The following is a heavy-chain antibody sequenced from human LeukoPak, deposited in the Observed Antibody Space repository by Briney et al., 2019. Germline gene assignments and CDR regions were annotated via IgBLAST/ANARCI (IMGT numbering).Heavy chain of an antibody. J-gene: IGHJ6*03. Sequence: GGSLRLSCTASGFTFGDYAMSWVRQAPGKGLEWVGFIRSKAYGGTTEYAASVKGRFTISRDDSKSIAYLQMNSLKTEDTAVYYCTRGSQPRYYYDSSGSYYYYMDVWGKGTTVTVSS. V-gene: IGHV3-49*04. CDR1: GFTFGDYA. D-gene: IGHD3-22*01. CDR3: TRGSQPRYYYDSSGSYYYYMDV. CDR2: IRSKAYGGTT.